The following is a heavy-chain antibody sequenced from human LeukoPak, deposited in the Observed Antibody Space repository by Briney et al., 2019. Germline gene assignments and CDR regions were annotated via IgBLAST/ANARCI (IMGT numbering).Heavy chain of an antibody. Sequence: SVKVSCKASGYTFTSYAMHWVRQAPGQRLEWMGWSNDGNGNTKYSQEFQGRVTMTRDTSISTAYMELGRLRSDDTAVYYCARDKGKYSGTYPLDYWGQGTLVTVSS. CDR2: SNDGNGNT. CDR1: GYTFTSYA. V-gene: IGHV1-3*02. D-gene: IGHD1-26*01. J-gene: IGHJ4*02. CDR3: ARDKGKYSGTYPLDY.